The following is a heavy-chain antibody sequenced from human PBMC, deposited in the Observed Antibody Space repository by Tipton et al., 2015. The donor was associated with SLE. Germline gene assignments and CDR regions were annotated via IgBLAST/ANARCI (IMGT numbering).Heavy chain of an antibody. D-gene: IGHD2-2*01. CDR2: IDQDGSNK. J-gene: IGHJ4*02. V-gene: IGHV3-7*01. CDR3: ARDIVVVPATFDY. Sequence: SLRLSCAGSGFTFRSSWMSWVRQAPGKGLEWVANIDQDGSNKSYGDAVKGRFTISRDNAKNSLYLQMSSLRAEDTAVYYCARDIVVVPATFDYWGQGTLVTVSS. CDR1: GFTFRSSW.